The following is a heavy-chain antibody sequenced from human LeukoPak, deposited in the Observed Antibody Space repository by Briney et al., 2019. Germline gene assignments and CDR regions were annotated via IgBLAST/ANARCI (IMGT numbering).Heavy chain of an antibody. CDR1: GGSISSYY. V-gene: IGHV4-59*08. Sequence: SETLSLTCTVSGGSISSYYWSWIRQPPGRGLEWFGYIYYSGSTNYNPSLKSRVTISVDTSKNQFSLKLSSVTAADTAVYYCASGCYDFWSGYSQDYFDYWGQGTLVTVSS. CDR3: ASGCYDFWSGYSQDYFDY. D-gene: IGHD3-3*01. J-gene: IGHJ4*02. CDR2: IYYSGST.